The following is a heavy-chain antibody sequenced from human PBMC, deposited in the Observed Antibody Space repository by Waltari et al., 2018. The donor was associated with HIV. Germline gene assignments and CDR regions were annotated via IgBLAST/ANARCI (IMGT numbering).Heavy chain of an antibody. J-gene: IGHJ6*02. CDR1: GSTFTASS. D-gene: IGHD1-7*01. CDR3: ARDRARTTDYYYYGMDV. Sequence: QVQLVQSGAEVKKPGASVKVSCKASGSTFTASSLPWVRQAPGQGLEWMGWINPNSGGTNYAQKFQGRVTMTRDTSISTAYMELSRLRSDDTAVYYCARDRARTTDYYYYGMDVWGQGTTVTISS. V-gene: IGHV1-2*02. CDR2: INPNSGGT.